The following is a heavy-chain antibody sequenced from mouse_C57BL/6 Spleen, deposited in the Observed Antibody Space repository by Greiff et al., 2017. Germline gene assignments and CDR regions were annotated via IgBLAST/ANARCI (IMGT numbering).Heavy chain of an antibody. J-gene: IGHJ2*01. CDR2: INPSTGGT. Sequence: VHVKQSGPELVKPGASVKISCKASGYSFTGYYMNWVKQSPEKSLEWIGEINPSTGGTTYNQKFKAKATLTVDKSSSTAYMQLKSLTSEDSAVYYCARELRGYYFDDWGQGTTLTVAS. CDR1: GYSFTGYY. V-gene: IGHV1-42*01. D-gene: IGHD1-1*01. CDR3: ARELRGYYFDD.